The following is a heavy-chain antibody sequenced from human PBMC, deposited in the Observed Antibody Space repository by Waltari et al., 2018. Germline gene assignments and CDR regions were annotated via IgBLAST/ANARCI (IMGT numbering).Heavy chain of an antibody. CDR1: GYTFTTYG. D-gene: IGHD1-26*01. Sequence: QLQLVQSGAEVQKPGTSVKVSCKASGYTFTTYGISRVRRAPGQGLEWMGWISAYNGNTNYAQKLQGRVTLTTDTSTSTAYMELRSLRSDDTAVYYCARDPARWELLADYLDYWGQGTLVTVSS. CDR3: ARDPARWELLADYLDY. J-gene: IGHJ4*02. CDR2: ISAYNGNT. V-gene: IGHV1-18*01.